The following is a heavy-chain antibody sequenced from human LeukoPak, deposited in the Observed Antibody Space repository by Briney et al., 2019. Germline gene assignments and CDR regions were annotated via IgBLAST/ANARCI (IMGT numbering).Heavy chain of an antibody. V-gene: IGHV4-59*01. CDR2: IDYRGST. CDR1: GGSISTYY. J-gene: IGHJ6*02. Sequence: SETLSLTCTVSGGSISTYYWSWIRQPPGKGLEWIAYIDYRGSTTYNPSLKSRVTISVDTSKNQFSLKLSSVTAADTAVYYCAREKRSGPHYYYGMDVWGQGTTVTVPS. D-gene: IGHD2-15*01. CDR3: AREKRSGPHYYYGMDV.